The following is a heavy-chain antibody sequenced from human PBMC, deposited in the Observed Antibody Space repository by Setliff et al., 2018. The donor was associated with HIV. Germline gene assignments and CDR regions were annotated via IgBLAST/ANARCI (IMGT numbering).Heavy chain of an antibody. CDR1: GASTTSHY. CDR3: AKGAGFYADYAFDY. D-gene: IGHD4-17*01. J-gene: IGHJ4*02. CDR2: IYSTGST. V-gene: IGHV4-59*11. Sequence: PSENLSLTCTVSGASTTSHYWSWIRQSPGRELEWIGYIYSTGSTNYNPSPKSRVAISMDAAKNKFSLNVTSVTSADTAVYYFAKGAGFYADYAFDYWGQGNLVTVSS.